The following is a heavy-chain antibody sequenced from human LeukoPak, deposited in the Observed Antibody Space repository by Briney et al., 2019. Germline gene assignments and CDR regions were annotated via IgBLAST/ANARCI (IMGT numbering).Heavy chain of an antibody. D-gene: IGHD1-1*01. CDR3: ARDRVRYYYYYGMDV. V-gene: IGHV3-48*03. Sequence: GGSLRLSCAASGFTLSSYEMNWVRQAPGKGLEWVSYISSSGSTIYYADSVKGRFTISRDNAKNSLYLQMNSLRAEDTAVYYCARDRVRYYYYYGMDVWGQGTTLTVSS. J-gene: IGHJ6*02. CDR1: GFTLSSYE. CDR2: ISSSGSTI.